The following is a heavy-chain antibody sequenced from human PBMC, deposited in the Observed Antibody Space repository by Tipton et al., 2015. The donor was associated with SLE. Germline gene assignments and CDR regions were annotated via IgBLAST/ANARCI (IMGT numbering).Heavy chain of an antibody. CDR1: GGSISSSSYY. Sequence: TLSLTCPVSGGSISSSSYYWGWIRQPPGKGLEWIGSIYYSGSTYYNPSLKSRVAISVDTSKSQFSLKLSSVTAADTAVYYCARDGDRYCSSTSCYPVWYFDYWGQGTLVTVSS. CDR3: ARDGDRYCSSTSCYPVWYFDY. V-gene: IGHV4-39*07. J-gene: IGHJ4*02. D-gene: IGHD2-2*01. CDR2: IYYSGST.